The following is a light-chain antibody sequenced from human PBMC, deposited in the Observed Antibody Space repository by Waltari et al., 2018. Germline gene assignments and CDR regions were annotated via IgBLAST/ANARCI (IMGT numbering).Light chain of an antibody. V-gene: IGLV1-44*01. CDR2: NDE. J-gene: IGLJ3*02. CDR1: SSNIGRNS. Sequence: QSVLTQPPPASGTPGQSVTLSCSGSSSNIGRNSVNWYQQLPGSAPKLLIYNDEHRPSGVPDRFSGSKSGTSASLAISGLQSEDEADYYCAAWDDSLNGWVFGGGTKLTVL. CDR3: AAWDDSLNGWV.